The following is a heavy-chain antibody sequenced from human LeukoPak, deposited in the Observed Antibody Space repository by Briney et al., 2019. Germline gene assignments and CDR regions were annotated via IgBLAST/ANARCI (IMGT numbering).Heavy chain of an antibody. CDR1: GFTFSSYG. CDR3: AKDSGFGGVIVPPDY. J-gene: IGHJ4*02. CDR2: ISYDGSNK. Sequence: PGRSQRLSCAASGFTFSSYGMHWVRQAPGKGLEWVAVISYDGSNKYYADSVKGRFTISRDNSKNTLYLQMSSLRAEDTAVYYCAKDSGFGGVIVPPDYWGQGTLVTVSS. D-gene: IGHD3-16*02. V-gene: IGHV3-30*18.